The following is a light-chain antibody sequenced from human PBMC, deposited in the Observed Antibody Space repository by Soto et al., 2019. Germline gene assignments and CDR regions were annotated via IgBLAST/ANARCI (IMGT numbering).Light chain of an antibody. CDR3: QKFNAAHT. V-gene: IGKV1-27*01. CDR2: AAS. Sequence: DIQMTQSPSSLSASVGDRVTITCRASQAINNYLAWYQQKPEKVPTLLISAASTLQSGVPSRFSGSGSGTDFTLTISSLQPEDVATYYCQKFNAAHTFGGGTKVEI. CDR1: QAINNY. J-gene: IGKJ4*01.